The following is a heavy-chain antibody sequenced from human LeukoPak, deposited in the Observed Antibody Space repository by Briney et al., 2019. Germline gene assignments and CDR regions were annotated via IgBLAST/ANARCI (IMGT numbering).Heavy chain of an antibody. D-gene: IGHD3-10*02. CDR3: AELGITMIGGV. J-gene: IGHJ6*04. CDR1: GFTFDDYA. V-gene: IGHV3-9*01. CDR2: ISWNSGSI. Sequence: GGSLRLACAASGFTFDDYAMHWVRQAPGKGLEWVSGISWNSGSIGYADSVKGRFTISRDNAKNSLYLQMNSLRAEDTAVYYCAELGITMIGGVWGKGTTVTISS.